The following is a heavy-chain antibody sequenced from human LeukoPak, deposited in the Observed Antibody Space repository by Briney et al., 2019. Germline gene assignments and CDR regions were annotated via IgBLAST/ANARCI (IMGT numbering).Heavy chain of an antibody. D-gene: IGHD6-13*01. CDR2: IYYSGST. V-gene: IGHV4-39*07. CDR1: GGSISSSSYY. CDR3: ARDRGSSWYLWFDP. Sequence: PSETLSLTCTVSGGSISSSSYYWGWIRQPPGKGLEWIGSIYYSGSTYYNPSLKSRVTISVDTSKNQFSLKLSSVTAADTAVYYCARDRGSSWYLWFDPWGQGTLVTVSS. J-gene: IGHJ5*02.